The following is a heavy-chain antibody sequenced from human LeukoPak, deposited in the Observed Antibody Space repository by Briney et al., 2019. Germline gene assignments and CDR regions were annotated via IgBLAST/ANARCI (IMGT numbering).Heavy chain of an antibody. CDR3: ARDREYYYDSSGYREIDY. J-gene: IGHJ4*02. CDR1: GFTVSSNY. CDR2: IYSGGNT. D-gene: IGHD3-22*01. V-gene: IGHV3-53*01. Sequence: GGSLRLSCAASGFTVSSNYMSWVRQAPGKGLEWVSVIYSGGNTYYADSVKGRFTISRDNSKNTLYLQMTSLRAEDTAVYYCARDREYYYDSSGYREIDYWGQGTLVTVSS.